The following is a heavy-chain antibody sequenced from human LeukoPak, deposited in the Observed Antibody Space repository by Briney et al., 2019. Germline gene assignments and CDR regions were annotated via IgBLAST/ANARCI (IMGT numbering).Heavy chain of an antibody. Sequence: GGSLRLSCTVSEFTFRSYWMNWVRQAPGKALEWVANINQDGTERYYVDSLKGRFTISRDNAKNSLYLQMSSLRAEDTAVYYCATGIGTVTVLGQYYFDYWGQGTLVTVSS. J-gene: IGHJ4*02. CDR2: INQDGTER. CDR3: ATGIGTVTVLGQYYFDY. V-gene: IGHV3-7*01. CDR1: EFTFRSYW. D-gene: IGHD1-26*01.